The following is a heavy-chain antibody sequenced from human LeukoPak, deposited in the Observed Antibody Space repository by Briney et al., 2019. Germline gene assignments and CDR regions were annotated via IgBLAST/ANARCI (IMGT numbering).Heavy chain of an antibody. Sequence: ASVKVSCKASGYTFTGYYMHWVRQAPGQGLEWMGWINPNSGGTNYAQKFQGWVTMTRDTSISTAYMELSRLRSDDTAVYYCARSPVGEALGWFDPWGQGTLVTVSS. CDR2: INPNSGGT. CDR3: ARSPVGEALGWFDP. D-gene: IGHD3-10*01. V-gene: IGHV1-2*04. CDR1: GYTFTGYY. J-gene: IGHJ5*02.